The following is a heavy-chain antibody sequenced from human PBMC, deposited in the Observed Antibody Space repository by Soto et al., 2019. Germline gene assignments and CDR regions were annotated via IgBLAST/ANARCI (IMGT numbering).Heavy chain of an antibody. Sequence: ESGGGVVQPGRSLRLSCAASGFTFSSYGMHWVRQAPGKGLEWVAVISYDGSNKYYADSVKGRFTISRDNSKNTLYLQMNSLRAEDTAVYYCAKSTPLDYWGQGTLVTVSS. CDR2: ISYDGSNK. D-gene: IGHD2-15*01. V-gene: IGHV3-30*18. CDR1: GFTFSSYG. J-gene: IGHJ4*02. CDR3: AKSTPLDY.